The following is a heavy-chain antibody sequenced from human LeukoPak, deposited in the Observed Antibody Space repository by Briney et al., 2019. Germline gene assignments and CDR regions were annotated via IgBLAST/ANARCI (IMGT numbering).Heavy chain of an antibody. V-gene: IGHV4-38-2*02. CDR1: GYSISSGYY. D-gene: IGHD3-9*01. CDR3: ASDDILTGYYLKTDAFDI. Sequence: SETLSLTCTVSGYSISSGYYWGWIRQPPGKGLEWIGSIYHSGSTYYNPSLKSRVTISVDTSKNQFSLKLSSVTAADTAVYYCASDDILTGYYLKTDAFDIWGQGTMVTVSS. CDR2: IYHSGST. J-gene: IGHJ3*02.